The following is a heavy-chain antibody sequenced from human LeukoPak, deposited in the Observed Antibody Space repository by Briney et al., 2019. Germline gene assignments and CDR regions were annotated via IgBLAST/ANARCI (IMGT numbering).Heavy chain of an antibody. CDR3: ARGKVTTTGFLYY. CDR2: ISSSSSYI. Sequence: PGGSLRLSCAASGFTFDDYAMHWVRQAPGKGLEWVSSISSSSSYIYYADSAKGRFTISRDNAKNSLYLQMNSLRAEDTAVYYCARGKVTTTGFLYYWGQGTLVTVSS. D-gene: IGHD4-17*01. V-gene: IGHV3-21*01. CDR1: GFTFDDYA. J-gene: IGHJ4*02.